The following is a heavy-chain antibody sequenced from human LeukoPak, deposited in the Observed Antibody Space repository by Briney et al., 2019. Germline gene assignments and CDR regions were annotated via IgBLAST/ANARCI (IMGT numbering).Heavy chain of an antibody. J-gene: IGHJ3*02. CDR3: AKGHYDSSGDDAFDI. D-gene: IGHD3-22*01. CDR2: IWYDGSNK. Sequence: GGSLRLSCAASGFTFSSYGMHWVRQAPGKGLEWVAVIWYDGSNKYYADSVKGRFTISRDSSKNTLYLQMNSLRAEDTAVYYCAKGHYDSSGDDAFDIWAKGQWSPSLQ. V-gene: IGHV3-33*06. CDR1: GFTFSSYG.